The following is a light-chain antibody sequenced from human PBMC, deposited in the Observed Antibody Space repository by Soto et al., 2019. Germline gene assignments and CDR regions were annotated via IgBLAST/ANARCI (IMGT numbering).Light chain of an antibody. V-gene: IGLV1-44*01. Sequence: QLVLTQPPSASGTPGQRVTISCSGSSSNIGSNTVNWFQQLPGTAPKPLIQTNDQRPSGVPDRFSGSKSGTSASLAISGLQSEDEADYYCAAWDDSLNGHVFGTGTKLTVL. CDR3: AAWDDSLNGHV. CDR1: SSNIGSNT. CDR2: TND. J-gene: IGLJ1*01.